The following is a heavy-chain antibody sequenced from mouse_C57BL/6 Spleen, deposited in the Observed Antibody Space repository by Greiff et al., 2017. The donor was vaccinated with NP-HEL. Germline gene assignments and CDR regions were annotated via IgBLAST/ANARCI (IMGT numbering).Heavy chain of an antibody. CDR1: GYAFSSSW. Sequence: QVQLQQSGPELVKPGASVKISCKASGYAFSSSWMNWVKQRPGKGLEWIGRIYPGDGDTNYNGKFKGKATLTADKSSSTAYMQLSSLTSEDSAVYFCARGYYGSSYEYFDVWGTGTTVTVSS. CDR3: ARGYYGSSYEYFDV. CDR2: IYPGDGDT. V-gene: IGHV1-82*01. D-gene: IGHD1-1*01. J-gene: IGHJ1*03.